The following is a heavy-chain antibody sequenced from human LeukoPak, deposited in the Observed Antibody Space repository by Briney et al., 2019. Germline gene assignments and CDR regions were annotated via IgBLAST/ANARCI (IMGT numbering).Heavy chain of an antibody. J-gene: IGHJ2*01. CDR2: IYYSWWT. D-gene: IGHD6-19*01. CDR3: ARRIWADWYFDL. CDR1: GGSIRSYY. Sequence: SETLSLTCTVSGGSIRSYYWSWIRQPPGKGLEWIGYIYYSWWTNYNPSLKSRVTISVDTSKNQFALKLSSVTAADTAVYYCARRIWADWYFDLWGRDTLVTVSS. V-gene: IGHV4-59*08.